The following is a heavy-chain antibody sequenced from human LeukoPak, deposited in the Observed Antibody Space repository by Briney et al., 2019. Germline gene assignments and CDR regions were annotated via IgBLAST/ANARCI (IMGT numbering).Heavy chain of an antibody. Sequence: GGSLRLSCAASRFTFSTYGMSWVRQAPGKGLEWVSSISGSGGSTNYADSVKGRFTISRDNSKNTLHLQMNSLRDEDTAVYYCAKSSYYDSSGYYREYYFDFWGQGTLVTVSS. V-gene: IGHV3-23*01. J-gene: IGHJ4*02. CDR3: AKSSYYDSSGYYREYYFDF. CDR2: ISGSGGST. D-gene: IGHD3-22*01. CDR1: RFTFSTYG.